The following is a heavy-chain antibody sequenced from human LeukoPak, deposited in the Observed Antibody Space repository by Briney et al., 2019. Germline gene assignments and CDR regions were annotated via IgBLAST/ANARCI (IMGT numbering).Heavy chain of an antibody. CDR3: TRIYSDYVRSFDI. D-gene: IGHD4-11*01. CDR1: GFTFSDYW. Sequence: GGSLRLSCAASGFTFSDYWMSWVRQAPGKGLEWVANIKQDGSEKYYVDSVKGRFTISRDNAKNSLYLQMNSLRAEDTAVYYCTRIYSDYVRSFDIWGQGTMVTVSS. J-gene: IGHJ3*02. V-gene: IGHV3-7*01. CDR2: IKQDGSEK.